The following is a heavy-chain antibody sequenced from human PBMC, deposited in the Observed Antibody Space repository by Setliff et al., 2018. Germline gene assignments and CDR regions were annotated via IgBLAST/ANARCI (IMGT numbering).Heavy chain of an antibody. CDR2: IYHSGGT. Sequence: PSETLSLTCTVSGDSTNSFYWTWIRQPPGKGLEWIGYIYHSGGTSYNPSLKSRVTISVDTSKNQFSLNLSSVTAAATAVYYCARGQATSSRSSLVYWGQGILVTVSS. J-gene: IGHJ4*02. V-gene: IGHV4-59*01. CDR3: ARGQATSSRSSLVY. CDR1: GDSTNSFY. D-gene: IGHD6-6*01.